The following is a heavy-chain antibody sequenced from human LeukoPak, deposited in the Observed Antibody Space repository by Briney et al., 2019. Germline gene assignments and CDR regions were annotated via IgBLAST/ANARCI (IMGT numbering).Heavy chain of an antibody. J-gene: IGHJ4*02. D-gene: IGHD3-3*01. Sequence: ASVKVSCKASGYTFTSYGISWVRQAPGQGLEWMGWISAYSGNTNYAQKLQGRVTMTTDTSTSTTYMELRSLRSDDTAVYYCARDHYDFWSGYLGLEDYWGQGTLVTVSS. CDR3: ARDHYDFWSGYLGLEDY. V-gene: IGHV1-18*01. CDR2: ISAYSGNT. CDR1: GYTFTSYG.